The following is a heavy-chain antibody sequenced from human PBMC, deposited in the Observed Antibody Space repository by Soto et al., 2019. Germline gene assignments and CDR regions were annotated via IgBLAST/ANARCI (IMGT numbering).Heavy chain of an antibody. V-gene: IGHV4-31*03. CDR1: GGSISSGDYY. J-gene: IGHJ6*02. CDR2: IYYSGST. Sequence: SETLSLTCTVSGGSISSGDYYWSWIRQPPGKGLEWIGYIYYSGSTYYNPSLKSRVTISVDTSKNQFSLKLSSVTAADTAVYYCARDYYGIAAGYYYYGMDVWGQGTTVTVSS. D-gene: IGHD6-13*01. CDR3: ARDYYGIAAGYYYYGMDV.